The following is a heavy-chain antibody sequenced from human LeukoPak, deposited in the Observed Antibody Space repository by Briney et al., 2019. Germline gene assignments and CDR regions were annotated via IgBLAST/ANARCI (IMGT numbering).Heavy chain of an antibody. CDR1: GFTVSSYA. D-gene: IGHD2-21*01. CDR3: ARGKHNWFDP. Sequence: GGSLRLSCAASGFTVSSYAMHWVRQPIGKGLEWVSGIGADGDTYYPGSLKGRFTISRENAKNSLYLQMNSLRAGDTAVYYCARGKHNWFDPWGQGTLVTVSS. CDR2: IGADGDT. J-gene: IGHJ5*02. V-gene: IGHV3-13*01.